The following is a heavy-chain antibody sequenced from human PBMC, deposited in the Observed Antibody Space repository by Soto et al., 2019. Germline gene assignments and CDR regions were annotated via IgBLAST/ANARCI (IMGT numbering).Heavy chain of an antibody. V-gene: IGHV3-30*04. CDR2: ISYDGSNK. CDR3: ARVGTTVTGESGFGP. CDR1: GFTFSSYA. D-gene: IGHD4-4*01. J-gene: IGHJ5*02. Sequence: QVQLVESGGGVVQPGRSLRLSCAASGFTFSSYAMHWVRQAPGKGLEWVAVISYDGSNKYYADSVKGRFTISRDNFKNTLYLQMNSLRAEDTAVYYCARVGTTVTGESGFGPWGQGTLVTVSS.